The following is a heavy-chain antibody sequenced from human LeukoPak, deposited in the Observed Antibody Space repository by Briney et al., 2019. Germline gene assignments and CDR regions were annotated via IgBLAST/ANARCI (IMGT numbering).Heavy chain of an antibody. CDR2: INPNSGGT. Sequence: GASVKVSCKASGYTFTCYYMHWVRQAPGQGLEWMGWINPNSGGTNYEQKFQVRVTMTRDTSISTAYMELSRLRSDDTAVYYCARGPSRVVPAAIVDYWGQGTLVTVSS. D-gene: IGHD2-2*01. CDR3: ARGPSRVVPAAIVDY. V-gene: IGHV1-2*02. CDR1: GYTFTCYY. J-gene: IGHJ4*02.